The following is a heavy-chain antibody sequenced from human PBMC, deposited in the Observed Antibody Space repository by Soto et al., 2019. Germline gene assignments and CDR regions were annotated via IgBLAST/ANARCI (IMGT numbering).Heavy chain of an antibody. J-gene: IGHJ4*02. D-gene: IGHD3-10*01. CDR3: ARRQSDGSGSYYNDY. CDR1: GGSISSYY. V-gene: IGHV4-59*08. CDR2: IYYSGST. Sequence: SETLSLTCTVSGGSISSYYWSWIRQPPGKGLEWIGYIYYSGSTNYNPSLKSRVTISVDTSKNQFSLKLSSVTAADTAVYYCARRQSDGSGSYYNDYWGQGTLVTVSS.